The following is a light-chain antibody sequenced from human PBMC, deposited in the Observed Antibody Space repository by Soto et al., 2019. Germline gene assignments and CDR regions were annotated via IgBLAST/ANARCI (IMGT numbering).Light chain of an antibody. V-gene: IGKV3-11*01. CDR2: DAS. CDR3: QQANDWPPT. J-gene: IGKJ1*01. Sequence: EIVLTQSPATLSLSPGKRATLSCRASQSVSNFLAWYQQKPGQAPRLLIFDASTRATGIPARFSGSGSGTEFTLTISSLQSEDFAVYYCQQANDWPPTFGQGTRV. CDR1: QSVSNF.